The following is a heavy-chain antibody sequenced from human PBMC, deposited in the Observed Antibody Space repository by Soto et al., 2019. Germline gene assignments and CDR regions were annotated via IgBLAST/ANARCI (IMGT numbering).Heavy chain of an antibody. CDR3: ARGGWG. CDR1: GFTFSSYW. J-gene: IGHJ3*01. Sequence: EVQLVESGGGLVQPGGSLRLSCAASGFTFSSYWMHWVRQAPGKGLVWVSHISTDGSYTTYADSVKGRFTISRDNVKNKLYLQMNSLGAEDTAVYYCARGGWGWGQGTMVTVSS. V-gene: IGHV3-74*01. D-gene: IGHD1-26*01. CDR2: ISTDGSYT.